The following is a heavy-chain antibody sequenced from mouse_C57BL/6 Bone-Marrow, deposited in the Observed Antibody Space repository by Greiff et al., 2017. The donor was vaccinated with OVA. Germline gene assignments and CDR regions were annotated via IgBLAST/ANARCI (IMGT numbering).Heavy chain of an antibody. CDR1: GFTFSSYA. Sequence: EVQVVASWGGLVKPGGSLKLSCAASGFTFSSYAMSWVRPTPEQRLEWVATISDGGSYTYYPDNVKGRFPLSRDNAKNNLYLQLSHLKSEDTAMYYCARNNGDYWGQGTTLTVSS. J-gene: IGHJ2*01. CDR2: ISDGGSYT. D-gene: IGHD6-1*01. CDR3: ARNNGDY. V-gene: IGHV5-4*01.